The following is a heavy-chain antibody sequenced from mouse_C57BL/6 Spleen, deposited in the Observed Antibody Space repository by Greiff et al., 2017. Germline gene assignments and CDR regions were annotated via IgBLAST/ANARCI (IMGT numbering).Heavy chain of an antibody. D-gene: IGHD2-1*01. CDR1: GYTFTDHT. J-gene: IGHJ3*01. CDR2: IYPRDGST. V-gene: IGHV1-78*01. CDR3: ASESRNSAWFAY. Sequence: QVQLQQSDAELVKPGASVKISCKASGYTFTDHTIHWMKQRPEQGLEWIGYIYPRDGSTKYNEKFKGKATLTADKSSSTAYMQLNSLTSEDSAVYFCASESRNSAWFAYWGEGTLVTVSA.